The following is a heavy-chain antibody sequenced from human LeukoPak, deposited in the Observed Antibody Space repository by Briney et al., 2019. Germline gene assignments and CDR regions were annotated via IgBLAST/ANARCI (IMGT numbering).Heavy chain of an antibody. D-gene: IGHD1-26*01. V-gene: IGHV4-30-4*01. CDR1: GGSISSGDYY. J-gene: IGHJ4*02. CDR2: IYYSGNT. Sequence: PSQTLSLTCTVSGGSISSGDYYWSWTRQPPGKGLEWIGYIYYSGNTYYNPSLKSRVTISVDTSKNQFSLKLNSVTAADTAVYYCARDSSYYFSAGRGAIDYWGQGTLVTVSS. CDR3: ARDSSYYFSAGRGAIDY.